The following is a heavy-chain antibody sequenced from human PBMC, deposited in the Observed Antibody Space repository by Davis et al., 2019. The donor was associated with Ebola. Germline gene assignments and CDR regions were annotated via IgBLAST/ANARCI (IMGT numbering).Heavy chain of an antibody. D-gene: IGHD3-9*01. CDR2: ISSSSTNI. CDR1: GFRFSTYT. J-gene: IGHJ6*04. Sequence: GESLKISCVASGFRFSTYTMNWVRQAPGKGLEWISYISSSSTNIFYADSVKGRFTVSRDNAKNSLFLQMNSLRGEDAAMYYCARGGRWYDIMTEASLMDVWGKGTTVAVSP. CDR3: ARGGRWYDIMTEASLMDV. V-gene: IGHV3-48*01.